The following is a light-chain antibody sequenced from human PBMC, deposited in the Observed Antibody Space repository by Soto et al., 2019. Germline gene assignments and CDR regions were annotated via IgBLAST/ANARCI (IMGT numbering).Light chain of an antibody. V-gene: IGKV3-20*01. CDR3: QQYGSSPRT. J-gene: IGKJ1*01. CDR2: GAS. CDR1: QSVSSSY. Sequence: EIVLTQSPGTLSLSPGERATLSCRASQSVSSSYLAWYQQKPGQAPRLLIYGASSRATGIPDMFSGCGSGTDFTLTISRLEPEDFAVYYCQQYGSSPRTFGPGTKVDIK.